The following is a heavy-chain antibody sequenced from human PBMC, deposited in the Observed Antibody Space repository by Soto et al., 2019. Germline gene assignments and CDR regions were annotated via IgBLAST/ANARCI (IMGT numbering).Heavy chain of an antibody. CDR2: INPNSGST. V-gene: IGHV1-2*04. CDR1: GYAFSQFY. J-gene: IGHJ6*03. CDR3: GRERGATTATLDYYYSDMDV. Sequence: QVQLVQSGAEVKKPGASVKVSCKASGYAFSQFYIHWMRQAPGQGLEWMGWINPNSGSTKFAQNFQGWVTMTRDTAIKTAYMELSGLRSDATDIYYCGRERGATTATLDYYYSDMDVWGKGATVTVSS. D-gene: IGHD4-17*01.